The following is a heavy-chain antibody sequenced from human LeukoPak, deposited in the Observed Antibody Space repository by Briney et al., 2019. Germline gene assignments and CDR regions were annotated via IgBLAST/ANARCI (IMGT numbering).Heavy chain of an antibody. CDR1: GGSISSYY. D-gene: IGHD2-15*01. CDR3: ARSDIGGDWFDP. J-gene: IGHJ5*02. Sequence: PSETLSLTCTVSGGSISSYYWSWIRQPPGKGLEWIGYIYYSGSTNYNPSLKSRVTISVDTSKNQFSLKLSSVTAADTAVYYCARSDIGGDWFDPWGQGTLVTVSS. V-gene: IGHV4-59*01. CDR2: IYYSGST.